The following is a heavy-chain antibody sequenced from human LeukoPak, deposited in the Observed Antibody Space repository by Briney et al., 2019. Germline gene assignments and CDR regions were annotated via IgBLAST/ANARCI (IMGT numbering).Heavy chain of an antibody. CDR2: IYSGGST. D-gene: IGHD4-17*01. V-gene: IGHV3-53*01. CDR1: GFIVSNNY. Sequence: GSLRLSCAASGFIVSNNYMTWVRQAPGKGLEWVSNIYSGGSTYYADSVKGRFTVSRDDSKNTLYLQMNSLRAEDTAVYYCARDWLNYGSPYYSMDVWGQGTTVTVSS. J-gene: IGHJ6*02. CDR3: ARDWLNYGSPYYSMDV.